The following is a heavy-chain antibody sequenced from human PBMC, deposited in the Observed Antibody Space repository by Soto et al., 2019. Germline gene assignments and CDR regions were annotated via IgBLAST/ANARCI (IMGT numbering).Heavy chain of an antibody. CDR2: ISSSSSTI. D-gene: IGHD6-19*01. CDR1: GFTFSSYS. CDR3: ARIHTGYSSGWYRDVDI. Sequence: EVQLVESGGGLVQPGGSLRLSCAASGFTFSSYSMNWVRQAPGKGLEWVSYISSSSSTIYYADSVKGRFTISRDNAKNSLYLQMNSLRAEDTAVYYCARIHTGYSSGWYRDVDIWGQGTMVTVSS. V-gene: IGHV3-48*01. J-gene: IGHJ3*02.